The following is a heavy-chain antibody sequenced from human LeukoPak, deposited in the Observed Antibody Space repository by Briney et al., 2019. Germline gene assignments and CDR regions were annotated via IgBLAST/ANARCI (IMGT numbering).Heavy chain of an antibody. V-gene: IGHV3-21*01. CDR2: ISSSSYI. D-gene: IGHD6-19*01. CDR3: ARDRAVAGTGANWFDP. J-gene: IGHJ5*02. Sequence: PGGSLRLSGAASGFTFSSYSMNWVRQAPGKGLEWVSSISSSSYIYYADSVKGRFTISRDNAKNSLYLQMNSLRAEDTAVYYCARDRAVAGTGANWFDPWGQGTLVTVSS. CDR1: GFTFSSYS.